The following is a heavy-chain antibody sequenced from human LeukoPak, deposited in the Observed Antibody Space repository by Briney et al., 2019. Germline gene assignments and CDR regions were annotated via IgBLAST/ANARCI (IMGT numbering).Heavy chain of an antibody. CDR3: TTETMVRGVDNPTYYYYGMDV. D-gene: IGHD3-10*01. CDR1: GFTFSNAW. Sequence: GGSLRLSCAASGFTFSNAWMSWVRQAPGKGLEWVGRIKSKTDGGTTDYAAPVKGRFTISRDDSKNTLYLQMNSLKTEDTAVYYCTTETMVRGVDNPTYYYYGMDVWGQGTTVTVSS. CDR2: IKSKTDGGTT. V-gene: IGHV3-15*01. J-gene: IGHJ6*02.